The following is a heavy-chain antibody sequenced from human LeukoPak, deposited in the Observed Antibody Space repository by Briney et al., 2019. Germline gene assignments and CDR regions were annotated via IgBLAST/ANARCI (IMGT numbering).Heavy chain of an antibody. CDR3: AGLAVAGSYWYFDL. CDR2: INHSGST. J-gene: IGHJ2*01. CDR1: GGSFSGYC. V-gene: IGHV4-34*01. Sequence: SETLSLTCAVYGGSFSGYCWSWICQAPGKGLEWIGEINHSGSTNYHPSLKSRVTISLDTSKNQFSLKLSSVTAADTAVYYCAGLAVAGSYWYFDLWGRGTPVSVSS. D-gene: IGHD6-19*01.